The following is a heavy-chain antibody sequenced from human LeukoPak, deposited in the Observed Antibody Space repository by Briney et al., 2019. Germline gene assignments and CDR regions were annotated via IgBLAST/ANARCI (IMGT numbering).Heavy chain of an antibody. D-gene: IGHD3-3*01. J-gene: IGHJ4*02. V-gene: IGHV1-2*02. CDR1: AYTFTGYY. CDR2: INPNSGGT. Sequence: VASVKVSCKASAYTFTGYYMHWVRQAPGQGLEWMGWINPNSGGTNYAQRFQGRVTMTRDTSISTAYMELSRLRSDDTAVYYCASPAGVGRGDFDYWGQGTLVTVSS. CDR3: ASPAGVGRGDFDY.